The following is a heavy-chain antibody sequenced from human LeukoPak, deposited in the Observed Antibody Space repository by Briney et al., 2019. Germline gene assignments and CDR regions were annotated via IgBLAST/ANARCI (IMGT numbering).Heavy chain of an antibody. D-gene: IGHD2-2*01. CDR1: GGSFSGYY. V-gene: IGHV4-34*01. J-gene: IGHJ5*02. Sequence: SETLSLTCAVYGGSFSGYYWSWIRQPPGKGLEWIGEINHSGSTNYNPSLKSRVTISVDTSKNQFSLKVSSVTAADTAVYYCVRGTRTFDPWGQGTLVTVSS. CDR3: VRGTRTFDP. CDR2: INHSGST.